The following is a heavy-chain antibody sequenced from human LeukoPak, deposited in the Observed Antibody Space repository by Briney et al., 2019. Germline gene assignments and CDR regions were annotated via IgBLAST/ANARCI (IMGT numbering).Heavy chain of an antibody. Sequence: GGSLRLSCAASGFTFSDYYMSWIRQAPGKGLEWVSYISSSGSTIYYADSVKGRFTISRDNAKNSLYLQMNSLRAEDTAVYYCARDHLGSYYDSSGYLVDYWGQGTLVTVSS. D-gene: IGHD3-22*01. J-gene: IGHJ4*02. CDR3: ARDHLGSYYDSSGYLVDY. CDR1: GFTFSDYY. V-gene: IGHV3-11*01. CDR2: ISSSGSTI.